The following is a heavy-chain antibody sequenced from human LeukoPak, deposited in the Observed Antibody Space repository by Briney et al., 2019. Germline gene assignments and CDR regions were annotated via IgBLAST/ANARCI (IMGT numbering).Heavy chain of an antibody. J-gene: IGHJ4*02. CDR2: ISSSSSYI. CDR1: GFTFSSYS. CDR3: ARDGSITGTTPYY. V-gene: IGHV3-21*01. Sequence: GGSLRLSCAAPGFTFSSYSMNWVRQAPGKGLEWVSSISSSSSYIYYADSVKGRFTISRDNAKNSLYLQMNSLRAEDTAVYYCARDGSITGTTPYYWGQGTLVTVSS. D-gene: IGHD1-7*01.